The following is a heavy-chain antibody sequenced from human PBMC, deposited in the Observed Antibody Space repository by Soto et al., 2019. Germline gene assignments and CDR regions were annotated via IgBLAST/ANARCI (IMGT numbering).Heavy chain of an antibody. CDR1: GGSFSSYA. J-gene: IGHJ3*02. V-gene: IGHV1-69*13. Sequence: ASVKVSRKTSGGSFSSYAISWVRQAPGQGLEWMGGIIPIFGTANYAQKFQGRVTITADESTSTAYMELSSLRSEDTAVYYCARARLKARDAFDIWGQGTMVTVSS. CDR2: IIPIFGTA. CDR3: ARARLKARDAFDI. D-gene: IGHD5-12*01.